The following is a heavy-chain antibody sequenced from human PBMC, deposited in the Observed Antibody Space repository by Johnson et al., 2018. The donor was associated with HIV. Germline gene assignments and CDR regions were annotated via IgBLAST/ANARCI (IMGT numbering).Heavy chain of an antibody. D-gene: IGHD4-17*01. CDR1: GFTFSSYA. CDR2: INWNGGST. J-gene: IGHJ3*01. Sequence: EVQLVESGGGVVQPGRSLRLSCAASGFTFSSYAMSWVRQAPGKGLEWVSGINWNGGSTGYADSVKGRFTISRDNAKNTLYLQMSSLRAEDTAVYYCTREPWSEFGDYVFGGGAFDFWGQGTMVTVSS. CDR3: TREPWSEFGDYVFGGGAFDF. V-gene: IGHV3-20*04.